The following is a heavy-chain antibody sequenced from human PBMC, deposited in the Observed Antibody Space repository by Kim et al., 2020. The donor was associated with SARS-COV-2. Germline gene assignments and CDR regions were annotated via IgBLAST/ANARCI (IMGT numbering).Heavy chain of an antibody. CDR2: IYHSGST. CDR3: ARVGFVVVPAAKGGWFDP. J-gene: IGHJ5*02. Sequence: SETLSLTCAVSGGSISSGGYSWSWIRQPPGKGLEWIGYIYHSGSTYYNPSLKSRVTISVDRSKNQFSLKLSSVTAADTAVYYCARVGFVVVPAAKGGWFDPWGQGTLVTVSS. D-gene: IGHD2-2*01. CDR1: GGSISSGGYS. V-gene: IGHV4-30-2*01.